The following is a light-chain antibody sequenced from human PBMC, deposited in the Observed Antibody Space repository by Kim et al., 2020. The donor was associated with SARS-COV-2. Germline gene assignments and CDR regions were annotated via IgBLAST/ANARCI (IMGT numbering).Light chain of an antibody. V-gene: IGKV3-20*01. CDR3: QQYDTSPRT. CDR2: GAS. CDR1: QSVTSNY. Sequence: APGERATLSCRASQSVTSNYLAWYQQKPGQAPRLLIYGASSRATGIPDRFSDSGSGTDFTLTISGLEPEDFAIYYCQQYDTSPRTFGGGTKVDIK. J-gene: IGKJ4*01.